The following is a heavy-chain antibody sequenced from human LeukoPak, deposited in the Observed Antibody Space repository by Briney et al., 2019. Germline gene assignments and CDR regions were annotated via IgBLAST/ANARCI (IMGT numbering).Heavy chain of an antibody. Sequence: GSLRLSFAASGFPFSSYGMHRVRPAPGKGPEWVAVILYDGSNKYYADSVKGRFTISRDNSKNTLYLQMNSLRAEDTAVYYCARDRLRIAVAGTLVDYWGQGTLVTVSS. CDR3: ARDRLRIAVAGTLVDY. CDR1: GFPFSSYG. D-gene: IGHD6-19*01. J-gene: IGHJ4*02. CDR2: ILYDGSNK. V-gene: IGHV3-33*01.